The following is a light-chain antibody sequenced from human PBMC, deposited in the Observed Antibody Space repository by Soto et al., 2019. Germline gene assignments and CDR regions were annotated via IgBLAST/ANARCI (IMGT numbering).Light chain of an antibody. Sequence: DIQMTQSPSTLSAYVGDRVTITCRASQSISTGLGWYQQRPGKAPKLLIYDVPSLQRGVPSRFSGSGSGTDFTLTISSLQPDDFATYYCQEYKLYSTWTFGQGTKVDIK. CDR1: QSISTG. V-gene: IGKV1-5*01. CDR3: QEYKLYSTWT. J-gene: IGKJ1*01. CDR2: DVP.